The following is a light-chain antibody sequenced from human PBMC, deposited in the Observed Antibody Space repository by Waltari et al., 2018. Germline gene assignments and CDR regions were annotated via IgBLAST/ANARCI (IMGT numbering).Light chain of an antibody. Sequence: EIVMTQSPATLSVSPGESATLSCRASESVSSNLAWYQQKPGQAPRLLMYRGSTRATGIPARFSGRGSGREFTLTISSLQSEDFAVYYCQQYNTWPPYTFGQGTKLEIK. CDR3: QQYNTWPPYT. CDR1: ESVSSN. V-gene: IGKV3-15*01. J-gene: IGKJ2*01. CDR2: RGS.